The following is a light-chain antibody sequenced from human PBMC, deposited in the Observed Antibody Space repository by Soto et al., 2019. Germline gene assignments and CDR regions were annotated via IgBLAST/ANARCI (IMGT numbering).Light chain of an antibody. CDR1: SSDVGGYNY. Sequence: QSALTQPRSVSGSPGQSATISCTGTSSDVGGYNYVSWYQQHPGKAPKFIIYDVSERPSGVPDRFSGSKSGNTASLTISGLQTEDEADYYCCSYAGTFTFVFGTGTKLTVL. CDR2: DVS. V-gene: IGLV2-11*01. CDR3: CSYAGTFTFV. J-gene: IGLJ1*01.